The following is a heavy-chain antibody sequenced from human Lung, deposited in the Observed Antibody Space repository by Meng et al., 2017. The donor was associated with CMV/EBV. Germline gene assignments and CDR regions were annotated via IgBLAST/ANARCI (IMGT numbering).Heavy chain of an antibody. J-gene: IGHJ4*02. CDR3: ARESLQSGCFDY. Sequence: SVXVSXKASGGTFSSYAISWVRQAPGQGLEWMGGIIPMFGTKSYAQKFQGRVTITTDESTSTAYMELSSLRSEDTAVYYCARESLQSGCFDYWGQGTLVTVAS. CDR1: GGTFSSYA. V-gene: IGHV1-69*05. CDR2: IIPMFGTK.